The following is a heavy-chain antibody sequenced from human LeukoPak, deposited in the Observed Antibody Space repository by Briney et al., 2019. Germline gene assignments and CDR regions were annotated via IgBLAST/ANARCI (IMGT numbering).Heavy chain of an antibody. CDR3: ARRKRGHAFDI. CDR1: GGSFSGYY. CDR2: INHSGST. V-gene: IGHV4-34*01. J-gene: IGHJ3*02. Sequence: SETLSLTCAVYGGSFSGYYWSWIRRPPGKGLEWIGEINHSGSTNYNPSLKSRVTISVDTSKNQFSLKLSSVTAADTAVYYCARRKRGHAFDIWGQGTMVTVSS.